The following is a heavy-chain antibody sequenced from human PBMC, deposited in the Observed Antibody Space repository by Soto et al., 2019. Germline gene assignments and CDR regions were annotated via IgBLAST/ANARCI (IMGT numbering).Heavy chain of an antibody. J-gene: IGHJ6*02. CDR1: GFTFSSYS. V-gene: IGHV3-21*01. CDR3: ARVRADMVRGVMFRDCRRCYGTDV. Sequence: GGSLRLSCAASGFTFSSYSMNWVRQAPGKGLEWVSSISSSSSYIYYADSVKGRFTISRDNAKNSLYLQMNSLRAEDTAVYYCARVRADMVRGVMFRDCRRCYGTDVSGQATTVTVFS. CDR2: ISSSSSYI. D-gene: IGHD3-10*01.